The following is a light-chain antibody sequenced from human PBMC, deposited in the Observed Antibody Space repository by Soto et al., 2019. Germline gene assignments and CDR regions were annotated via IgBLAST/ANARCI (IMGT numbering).Light chain of an antibody. CDR1: SSDVGSYNL. V-gene: IGLV2-23*02. Sequence: QSVLTQPASVSGSPGQSITISCTGTSSDVGSYNLVSWYRQHPGKAPKLMIYEVSKRPSGVSNRFSGSKSGNTASLTISGLQAEDEADYYCCSYAGSSTFAFYVFGTGTKVTVL. J-gene: IGLJ1*01. CDR2: EVS. CDR3: CSYAGSSTFAFYV.